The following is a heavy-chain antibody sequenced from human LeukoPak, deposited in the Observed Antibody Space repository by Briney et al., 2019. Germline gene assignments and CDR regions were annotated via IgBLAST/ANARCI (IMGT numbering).Heavy chain of an antibody. CDR1: GFTFSSYS. J-gene: IGHJ4*02. Sequence: GGSLRLSCAASGFTFSSYSMNWVRQAPGKGLEWVSSISSSSNYIFYADSVRGRFTISRDNAKNSLYLQMNSLRAEDTAVYFCTREAAAGIDYWGQGTLVTVSS. CDR3: TREAAAGIDY. CDR2: ISSSSNYI. D-gene: IGHD6-13*01. V-gene: IGHV3-21*01.